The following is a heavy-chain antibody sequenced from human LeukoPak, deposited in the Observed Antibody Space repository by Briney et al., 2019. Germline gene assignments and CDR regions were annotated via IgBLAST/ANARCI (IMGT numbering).Heavy chain of an antibody. D-gene: IGHD7-27*01. CDR2: ITGSSSTI. V-gene: IGHV3-48*01. J-gene: IGHJ4*02. CDR1: GFTFSNYG. Sequence: GGSLRLSCAVSGFTFSNYGMNWVRQAPGKGLEWVSYITGSSSTIYYADSVKGRFTISRDNAKNSLYLQMNSLRAEDTAVYYCARTGDFDYWGQGALVTVSS. CDR3: ARTGDFDY.